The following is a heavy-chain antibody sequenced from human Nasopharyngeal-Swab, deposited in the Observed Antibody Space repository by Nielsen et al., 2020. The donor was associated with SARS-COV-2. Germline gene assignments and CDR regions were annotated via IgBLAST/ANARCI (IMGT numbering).Heavy chain of an antibody. J-gene: IGHJ5*02. CDR2: INAGNGNT. Sequence: ASVKVSCKASGYTFTSYAMHWVRQAPGQRLEWMGWINAGNGNTKYSQKFQGRVTITRDTSASTAYMELSSLRSEDTAVYYCARDRNVLRYWDWLGWFDPWGQGTLVTVSS. V-gene: IGHV1-3*01. D-gene: IGHD3-9*01. CDR3: ARDRNVLRYWDWLGWFDP. CDR1: GYTFTSYA.